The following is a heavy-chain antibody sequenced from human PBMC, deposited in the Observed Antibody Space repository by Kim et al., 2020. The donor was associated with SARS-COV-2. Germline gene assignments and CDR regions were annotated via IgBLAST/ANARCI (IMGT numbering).Heavy chain of an antibody. CDR1: GFTFSNYG. CDR2: ISYNGSNK. Sequence: GGSLRLSCAASGFTFSNYGMHWIRQAPGKGLEWVAVISYNGSNKYYADSVKGRFTISRDNSKNMLYLQMNSLRAEDTAVYYCAKAVGATPSYYYYYMDVWGQGTTVTVSS. CDR3: AKAVGATPSYYYYYMDV. V-gene: IGHV3-30*18. J-gene: IGHJ6*03. D-gene: IGHD1-26*01.